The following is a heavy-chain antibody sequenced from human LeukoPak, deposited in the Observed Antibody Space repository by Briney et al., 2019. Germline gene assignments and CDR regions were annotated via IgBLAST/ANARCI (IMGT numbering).Heavy chain of an antibody. V-gene: IGHV3-9*01. J-gene: IGHJ6*02. CDR3: AKAPSVVVAATNYYYYGMDV. CDR2: ISWNSGTI. Sequence: GRSLRLSCAASGFTFDNYAMNWVRQVPGKGLEWISLISWNSGTIGYADSVKGRFTISRDNSKNTLYLQMNSLRAEDTAVYYCAKAPSVVVAATNYYYYGMDVWGQGTTVTVSS. D-gene: IGHD2-15*01. CDR1: GFTFDNYA.